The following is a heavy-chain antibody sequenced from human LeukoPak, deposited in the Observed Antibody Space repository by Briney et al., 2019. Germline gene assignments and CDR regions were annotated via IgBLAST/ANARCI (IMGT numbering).Heavy chain of an antibody. CDR1: GVSISSSD. Sequence: SETLSLTCTVSGVSISSSDWSWIGQPPGKALGWIGYIYYSGSTNYSPSLESRVSMSLDTSKTQFSLNLRSVTAADTAVYYCARYVRNSGTFYLDYWGQGTLVTVSS. CDR2: IYYSGST. CDR3: ARYVRNSGTFYLDY. J-gene: IGHJ4*02. D-gene: IGHD1-26*01. V-gene: IGHV4-59*01.